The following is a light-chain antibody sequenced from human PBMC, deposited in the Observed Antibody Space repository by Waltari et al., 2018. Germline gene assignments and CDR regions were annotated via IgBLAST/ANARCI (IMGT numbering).Light chain of an antibody. CDR2: EGT. CDR3: CSYAGASAPVL. J-gene: IGLJ2*01. CDR1: SNDVWRYNL. Sequence: QSALTQPASVSGSPGQSIPISCTGPSNDVWRYNLVSWYQQHPEKAPKLIIYEGTKRPSGVSDRFSASKSGSTASLTISGLQADDEADYYCCSYAGASAPVLFGGGTRLTVL. V-gene: IGLV2-23*01.